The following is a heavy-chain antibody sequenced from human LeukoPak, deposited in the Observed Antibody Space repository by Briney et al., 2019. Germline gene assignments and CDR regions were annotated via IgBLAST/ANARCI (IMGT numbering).Heavy chain of an antibody. D-gene: IGHD7-27*01. CDR1: GGSISSGDYY. V-gene: IGHV4-30-4*08. Sequence: SETLSLTCTVSGGSISSGDYYWRWLRQPAGRGREWIGYIYYSGSTYYNPSLKSRVTISVDTSKNQFSLKLSSVTAADTAVYYCARLGLTPFDYWGQGTLVTVSS. CDR2: IYYSGST. CDR3: ARLGLTPFDY. J-gene: IGHJ4*02.